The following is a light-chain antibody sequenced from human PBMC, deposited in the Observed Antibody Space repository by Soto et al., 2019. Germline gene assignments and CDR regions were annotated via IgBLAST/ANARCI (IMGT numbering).Light chain of an antibody. J-gene: IGKJ2*01. CDR3: QQYRNWPLT. V-gene: IGKV3-15*01. CDR1: QSVSSN. CDR2: GVS. Sequence: EIVMTQSPATLSVSPGERATLSCRASQSVSSNLAWYQQKPGQAPRLLIYGVSSRATGIPARFSGSGSGTEFTLSISSLQSEDFAVYYCQQYRNWPLTFGQGTNLEIK.